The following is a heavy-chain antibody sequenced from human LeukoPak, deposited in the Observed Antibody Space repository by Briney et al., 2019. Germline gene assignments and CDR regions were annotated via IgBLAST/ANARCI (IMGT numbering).Heavy chain of an antibody. J-gene: IGHJ4*02. CDR3: ARDWADSGSDY. D-gene: IGHD5-12*01. CDR1: GFTFSSFG. V-gene: IGHV3-33*01. Sequence: GGSLRLSCAASGFTFSSFGIHWVRHAPGKGLAWVALIWYDGSKQYYADSVKGRFTISRDNSKSTVYLQMNSLRAEDTAVYFCARDWADSGSDYWGQGTLVIVSS. CDR2: IWYDGSKQ.